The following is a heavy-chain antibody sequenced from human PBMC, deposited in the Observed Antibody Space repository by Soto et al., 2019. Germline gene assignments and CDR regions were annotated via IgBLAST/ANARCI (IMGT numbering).Heavy chain of an antibody. CDR3: ARGREIFGAVTPFEY. D-gene: IGHD3-3*01. CDR2: INHTGST. CDR1: GSPFRGYY. J-gene: IGHJ4*02. Sequence: WETLSLTCAVYGSPFRGYYWTWIRPPPGKGLEWIGEINHTGSTKYNPSLKSRVTISLDTSKNQFSLSLRSVTAADTAVYYCARGREIFGAVTPFEYWGQGTQVTVSA. V-gene: IGHV4-34*01.